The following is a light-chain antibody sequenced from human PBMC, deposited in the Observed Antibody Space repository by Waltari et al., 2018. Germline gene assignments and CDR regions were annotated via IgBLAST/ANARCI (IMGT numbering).Light chain of an antibody. CDR1: SSDVGSSNL. V-gene: IGLV2-23*01. CDR2: EGS. Sequence: QSALTQPASVSGSPGQSITISCTGTSSDVGSSNLVSWYQQHPGKAPKLMIYEGSKRPSGVSNRFSGSKSGNTASLTISGLQAEDEADYYCCSYAGSSTPYVFGTGTKVTVL. J-gene: IGLJ1*01. CDR3: CSYAGSSTPYV.